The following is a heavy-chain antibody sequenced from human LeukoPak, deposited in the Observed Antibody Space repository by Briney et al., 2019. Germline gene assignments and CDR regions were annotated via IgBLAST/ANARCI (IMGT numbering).Heavy chain of an antibody. J-gene: IGHJ3*02. CDR3: ARVLVVVPAVYAFDI. Sequence: GRSLRLSCAASGFTFDDYAMHWVRQAPGKGLEWVSGISWNSGSIGYADSVKGRFTISRDNAKNSLYLQMNSLRAEDTAVYYCARVLVVVPAVYAFDIWGQGTMVTVSS. D-gene: IGHD2-2*01. CDR1: GFTFDDYA. CDR2: ISWNSGSI. V-gene: IGHV3-9*01.